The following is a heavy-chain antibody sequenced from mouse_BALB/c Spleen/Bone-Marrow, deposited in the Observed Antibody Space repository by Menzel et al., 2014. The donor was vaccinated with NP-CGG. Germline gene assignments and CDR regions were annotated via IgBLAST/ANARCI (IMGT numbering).Heavy chain of an antibody. V-gene: IGHV1-80*01. D-gene: IGHD1-2*01. J-gene: IGHJ2*01. CDR2: IYPGDGDT. Sequence: QVQLQQSGAELVMPGSSVKISCKASGYAFSAYWMNWVKQRPGQGLEWIGRIYPGDGDTNYNGKFKGKATLTADKSSSTAYMQLSSLTSEDSAVYFCTRSTATFDYWGQGTTLTVSS. CDR1: GYAFSAYW. CDR3: TRSTATFDY.